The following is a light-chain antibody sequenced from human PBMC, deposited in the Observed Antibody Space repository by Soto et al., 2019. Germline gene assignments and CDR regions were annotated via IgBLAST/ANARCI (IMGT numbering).Light chain of an antibody. V-gene: IGKV1-39*01. Sequence: DIPMTQSPSSLSASVGDRVTITCRASQSISTYLNWCQQKPGKAPKLLISAASTLQSGVPSRFSGSGSGTDFTLTISSLQPEDFATYYCQQSYTTPLTFGGGTKVEIK. J-gene: IGKJ4*01. CDR1: QSISTY. CDR2: AAS. CDR3: QQSYTTPLT.